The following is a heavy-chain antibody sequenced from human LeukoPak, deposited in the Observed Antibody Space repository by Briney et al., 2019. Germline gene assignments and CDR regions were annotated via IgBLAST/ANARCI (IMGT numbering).Heavy chain of an antibody. V-gene: IGHV3-30-3*01. D-gene: IGHD6-19*01. J-gene: IGHJ4*02. CDR3: ARDSSGWFDY. Sequence: PGRSLRLSCAASGFTFSSYAMHWVRQAPGKGLEWVAVISYDGSNKYYADSVKGRFTVPRDNSKNTLYLQMNSLRAEDTAVYYCARDSSGWFDYWGQGTLVTVSS. CDR2: ISYDGSNK. CDR1: GFTFSSYA.